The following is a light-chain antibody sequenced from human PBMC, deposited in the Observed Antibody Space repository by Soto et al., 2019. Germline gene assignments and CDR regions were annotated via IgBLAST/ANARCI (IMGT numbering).Light chain of an antibody. CDR2: GAS. V-gene: IGKV3-15*01. CDR3: QQLNSYRIT. Sequence: EIVLTQSPATLSVSPGDIATLFCRASQSVSSNLAWYQQKPGQAPRLIIYGASTRATGIPARFSGSGSGTEFTLTISSLQPEDFATYYCQQLNSYRITLGQGTRLEI. J-gene: IGKJ5*01. CDR1: QSVSSN.